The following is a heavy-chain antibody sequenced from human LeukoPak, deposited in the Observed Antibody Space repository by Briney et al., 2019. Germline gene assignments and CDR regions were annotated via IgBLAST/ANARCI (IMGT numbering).Heavy chain of an antibody. Sequence: GASVKVSCKASGYTFTSYGISWVRQAPGQGLEWMGWISAYNGNTNYAQKLQGRVTMTTDTSTSTAYMELRSLRSDDTAVYYCARGFAYCSSTSCLDYWGQGTLVTVSS. CDR2: ISAYNGNT. CDR1: GYTFTSYG. J-gene: IGHJ4*02. CDR3: ARGFAYCSSTSCLDY. D-gene: IGHD2-2*01. V-gene: IGHV1-18*01.